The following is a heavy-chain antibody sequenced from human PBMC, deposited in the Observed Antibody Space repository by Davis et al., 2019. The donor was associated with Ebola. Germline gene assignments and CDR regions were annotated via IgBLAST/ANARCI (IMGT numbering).Heavy chain of an antibody. J-gene: IGHJ4*02. V-gene: IGHV1-3*01. CDR2: INAGNGNT. CDR3: ARWVAGSSSYFDY. CDR1: GYTFNSYA. D-gene: IGHD2-2*01. Sequence: AASVKVSCKASGYTFNSYAMHWVRQAPGQRLEWMGWINAGNGNTKYSQKFQGRVTITRDTSASTAYMELSSLRSEDTAVYYCARWVAGSSSYFDYWGQGTLVTVS.